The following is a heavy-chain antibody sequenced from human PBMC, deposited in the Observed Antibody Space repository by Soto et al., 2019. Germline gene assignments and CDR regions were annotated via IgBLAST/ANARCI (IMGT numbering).Heavy chain of an antibody. D-gene: IGHD2-15*01. CDR1: GFTFSSYW. J-gene: IGHJ4*02. CDR3: ARAVDFDLVDY. V-gene: IGHV3-74*01. CDR2: INSDGSST. Sequence: GGSLRLSCAASGFTFSSYWMHWVRQAPGKGLVWVSRINSDGSSTSYADSVKGRFTISRDNAKNTLYLQMNSLRAEDTAVYYCARAVDFDLVDYWGQGTLVTVSS.